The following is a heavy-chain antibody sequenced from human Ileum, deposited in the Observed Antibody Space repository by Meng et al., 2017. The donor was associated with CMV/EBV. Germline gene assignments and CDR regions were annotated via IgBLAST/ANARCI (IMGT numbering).Heavy chain of an antibody. J-gene: IGHJ5*02. CDR2: IYSDGST. Sequence: VDWMESGGGSVQPGGALRLSCVVDAFTVSTNYMSWVRQAPGKGLEWVSVIYSDGSTDYADSVKGRFTISRDNSKNTLYLQMNSLRVEDTAVYYCARVVIFGALIYFDPWGQGTLVTVSS. CDR3: ARVVIFGALIYFDP. V-gene: IGHV3-66*01. D-gene: IGHD3-3*01. CDR1: AFTVSTNY.